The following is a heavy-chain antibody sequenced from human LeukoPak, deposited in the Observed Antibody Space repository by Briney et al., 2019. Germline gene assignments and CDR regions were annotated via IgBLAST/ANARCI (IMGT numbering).Heavy chain of an antibody. D-gene: IGHD6-13*01. CDR2: VSSSSSYT. J-gene: IGHJ4*02. CDR1: GIPFSDYY. V-gene: IGHV3-11*03. Sequence: KTGGSVRLSCVVSGIPFSDYYMNWIRQAPGKGLEWISYVSSSSSYTDYADSVKGRFTISRDNPKSALYLQLNSLRLEDTAVYYCAAGTAADFWGQATMATVSS. CDR3: AAGTAADF.